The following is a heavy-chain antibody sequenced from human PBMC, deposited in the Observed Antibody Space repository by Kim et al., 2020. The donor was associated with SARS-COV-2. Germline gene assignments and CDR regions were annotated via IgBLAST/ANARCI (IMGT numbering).Heavy chain of an antibody. V-gene: IGHV4-34*01. CDR1: GGSFSGYY. CDR3: ASAPTLYSSSSQYYFDY. CDR2: INHSGST. J-gene: IGHJ4*02. D-gene: IGHD6-6*01. Sequence: SETLSLTCAVYGGSFSGYYWSWIRQPPGKGLEWIGEINHSGSTNYNPSLKSRVTISVDTSKNQFSLKLSSVTAADTAVYYCASAPTLYSSSSQYYFDYLGQGTLVTVSS.